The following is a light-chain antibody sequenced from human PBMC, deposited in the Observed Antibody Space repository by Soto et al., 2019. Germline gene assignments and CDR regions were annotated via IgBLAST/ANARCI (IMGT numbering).Light chain of an antibody. Sequence: EVVLTQSPATLSLSPGERATLSCRASQSVSSYLAWYQQKPGQAPRLLIYDTSNRATGIPARFSGSGYGTDLTLTISSLEPEDFAVYYCQQRTTWPIFTFGPGTKVEI. V-gene: IGKV3-11*01. CDR2: DTS. CDR3: QQRTTWPIFT. J-gene: IGKJ3*01. CDR1: QSVSSY.